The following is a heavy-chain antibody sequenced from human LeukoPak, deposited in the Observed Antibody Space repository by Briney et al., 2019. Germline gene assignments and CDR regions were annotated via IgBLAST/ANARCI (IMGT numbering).Heavy chain of an antibody. CDR1: GYTFTSYG. CDR3: AGPSGEARLAYFQH. V-gene: IGHV1-18*01. Sequence: ASVKVSCKASGYTFTSYGISRVRQAPGQGLEWMGWISAYNGNTNYAQKLQGRVTMTTDTSTSTAYMELRSLRSDDTAVYYCAGPSGEARLAYFQHWGQGTLVTVSS. D-gene: IGHD6-6*01. J-gene: IGHJ1*01. CDR2: ISAYNGNT.